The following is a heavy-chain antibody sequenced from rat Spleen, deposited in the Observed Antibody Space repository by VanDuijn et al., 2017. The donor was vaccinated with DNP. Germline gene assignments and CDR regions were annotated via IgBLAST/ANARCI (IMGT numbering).Heavy chain of an antibody. CDR3: ASSLGDV. CDR2: IRFDGAIT. Sequence: EVQLVESGGGLVQPGRSLKLSCAASGFTFSDYYMAWVRQAPTKGLEWVAYIRFDGAITYYGDSVKGRFTISRDNAKSTLYLQMNSLRSEDMATYYCASSLGDVWGQGTSVTVSS. CDR1: GFTFSDYY. D-gene: IGHD3-1*01. V-gene: IGHV5-20*01. J-gene: IGHJ4*01.